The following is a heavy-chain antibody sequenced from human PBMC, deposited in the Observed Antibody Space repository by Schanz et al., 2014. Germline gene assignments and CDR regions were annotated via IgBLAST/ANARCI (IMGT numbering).Heavy chain of an antibody. D-gene: IGHD3-9*01. V-gene: IGHV3-48*01. CDR1: GFSFSSYS. Sequence: EADLVESGGGLIQRGESLRLSCSASGFSFSSYSMNWVRQAPGKGLEWLSYIDGKSTTAYYADSVKGRFTVSRDNARNSLYLQMNSLRAEDTAVYYCAKQIHYDILTVTRNWGQGTLVTVSS. CDR3: AKQIHYDILTVTRN. J-gene: IGHJ4*02. CDR2: IDGKSTTA.